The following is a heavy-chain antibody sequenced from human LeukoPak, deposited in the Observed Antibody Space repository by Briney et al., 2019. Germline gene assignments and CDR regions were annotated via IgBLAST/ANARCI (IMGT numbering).Heavy chain of an antibody. CDR3: ARHGSYFSRPAYFDY. Sequence: PGGSLRLSCAASGFTVSSNYMSWVRQAPGKGLEWVSVIYSGGSTYYADSVKGRFTISRDNSKNTLYLQMNSLSAEDTAVYYCARHGSYFSRPAYFDYWGQGTLVTVSS. CDR1: GFTVSSNY. J-gene: IGHJ4*02. D-gene: IGHD2/OR15-2a*01. V-gene: IGHV3-53*01. CDR2: IYSGGST.